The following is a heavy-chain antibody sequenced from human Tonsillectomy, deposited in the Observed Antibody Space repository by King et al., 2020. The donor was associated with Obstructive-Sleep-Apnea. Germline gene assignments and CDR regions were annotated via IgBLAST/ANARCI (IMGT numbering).Heavy chain of an antibody. CDR1: GFDFRSYA. J-gene: IGHJ4*02. V-gene: IGHV3-23*04. CDR2: ITGLDNRT. CDR3: VKEAQGEK. Sequence: VQLVESGGGFAQPGGSLRLSCAASGFDFRSYALSWVRQAPGKGLEWVSTITGLDNRTYYADSVEGRFTISRVDPKNTLYLDMTSLTAGDTAVYYCVKEAQGEKWGKGTLVTVSA.